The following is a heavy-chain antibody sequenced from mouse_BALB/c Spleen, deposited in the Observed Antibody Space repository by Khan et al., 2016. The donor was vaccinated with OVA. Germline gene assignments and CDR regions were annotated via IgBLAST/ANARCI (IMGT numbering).Heavy chain of an antibody. CDR1: GYSITSNYA. D-gene: IGHD1-1*01. V-gene: IGHV3-2*02. Sequence: EVQLVESGPGLVKPSQSLSLTCTVTGYSITSNYAWNWIRQLPGNKLEWMGYISYSGSTSYNPSLKSRISITRDTSKNQFFLQLNSMTTEDAATYYCARGKYYGYAMDYWGQGTSVTVSS. CDR3: ARGKYYGYAMDY. J-gene: IGHJ4*01. CDR2: ISYSGST.